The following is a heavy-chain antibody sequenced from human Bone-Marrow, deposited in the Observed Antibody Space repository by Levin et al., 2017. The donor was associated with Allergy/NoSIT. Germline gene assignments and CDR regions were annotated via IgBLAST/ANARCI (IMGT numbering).Heavy chain of an antibody. CDR3: AKVDSFGYAFDI. D-gene: IGHD5-18*01. CDR1: GGSISGSNYY. CDR2: IYYPATT. V-gene: IGHV4-39*01. J-gene: IGHJ3*02. Sequence: SQTLSLTCTVSGGSISGSNYYWGWIRQPPGKGLEWIGNIYYPATTYYNPSLRSRLTMSVDTTKNQFSLRLSSVTAADTAVYYCAKVDSFGYAFDIWGQGTMVTVSS.